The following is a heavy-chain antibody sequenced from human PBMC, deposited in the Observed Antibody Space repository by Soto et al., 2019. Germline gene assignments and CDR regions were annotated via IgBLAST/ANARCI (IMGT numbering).Heavy chain of an antibody. D-gene: IGHD6-19*01. V-gene: IGHV1-3*01. J-gene: IGHJ4*02. CDR3: ARGSSSGWSHKLLDY. CDR2: INAGNGNT. Sequence: ASVKVSCKASGYTFTSYAMHWVRQAPGQRLEWMGWINAGNGNTKYSQKFQGRVTITRDTSASTAYMELSSLRSENTAVYYCARGSSSGWSHKLLDYWGQGTLVTVSS. CDR1: GYTFTSYA.